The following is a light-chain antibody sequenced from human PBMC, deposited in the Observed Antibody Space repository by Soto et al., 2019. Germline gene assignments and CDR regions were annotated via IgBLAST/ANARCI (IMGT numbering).Light chain of an antibody. Sequence: EIVVTQSPATLSASPGERVTLTCRASQFVSTRLAWYQQRPGQVPRLLIYDAYTRALGISARFSGSGSGTEFTLTISSLQSEDFALYYCQEYFQRPPGMFGPGTKVDIK. V-gene: IGKV3-15*01. CDR2: DAY. CDR3: QEYFQRPPGM. J-gene: IGKJ1*01. CDR1: QFVSTR.